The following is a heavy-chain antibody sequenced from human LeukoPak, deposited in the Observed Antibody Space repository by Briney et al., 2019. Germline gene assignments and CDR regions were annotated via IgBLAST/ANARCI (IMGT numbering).Heavy chain of an antibody. CDR1: GGSISRSTDY. D-gene: IGHD3-10*01. V-gene: IGHV4-39*01. CDR2: IYYSGST. J-gene: IGHJ5*02. Sequence: PSETLSLTCTVSGGSISRSTDYWGWIRQPPGKGREWIGSIYYSGSTSYNPSLKSRVTISVDTSKNQFSLRLSSVTAADTAVYYCARQTAMLRGGSNWFDPWGQGTLVTVSS. CDR3: ARQTAMLRGGSNWFDP.